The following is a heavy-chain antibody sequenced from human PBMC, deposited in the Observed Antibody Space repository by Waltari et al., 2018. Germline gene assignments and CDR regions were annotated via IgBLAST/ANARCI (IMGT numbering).Heavy chain of an antibody. J-gene: IGHJ5*02. CDR2: INPSGGST. CDR1: GYTFTSYY. Sequence: QVQLVQSGAEVKKPGASVKVSCKASGYTFTSYYIHWVRQAPGQGLEWMGIINPSGGSTSYEQKFQGRVTMTRDTSTSTVYMELSSLRAEDTAVYYCARDLIAVAGHGENWFDPWGQGTLVTVSS. V-gene: IGHV1-46*01. CDR3: ARDLIAVAGHGENWFDP. D-gene: IGHD6-19*01.